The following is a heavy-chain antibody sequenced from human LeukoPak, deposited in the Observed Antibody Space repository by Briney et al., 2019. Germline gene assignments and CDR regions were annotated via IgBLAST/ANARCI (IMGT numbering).Heavy chain of an antibody. CDR2: ISSSGSTI. CDR3: ARKDYGSGSYFFDY. J-gene: IGHJ4*02. V-gene: IGHV3-11*01. Sequence: GGSLRLSCAASGFTFSDYYMSWIRQAPGKGLEWVSYISSSGSTIDYLDSVKGRFTVSRDNAKNSLYLQMNSLRAEDTAVYYCARKDYGSGSYFFDYWGQGTLVTVSS. D-gene: IGHD3-10*01. CDR1: GFTFSDYY.